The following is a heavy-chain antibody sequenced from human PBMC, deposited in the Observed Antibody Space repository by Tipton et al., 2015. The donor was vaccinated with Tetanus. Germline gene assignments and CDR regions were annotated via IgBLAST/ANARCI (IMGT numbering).Heavy chain of an antibody. V-gene: IGHV1-46*01. J-gene: IGHJ4*02. D-gene: IGHD1-14*01. CDR3: ARAPNRISRAYDY. CDR2: ISPSGDTT. CDR1: GYSFTTFW. Sequence: QLVQSGAEVKKPGASVRVSCRSSGYSFTTFWMHWVRQAPGQGLEWMGIISPSGDTTFYAQNFQARVTMTRDTSTSTDYMELSSLRSEDTAVYYCARAPNRISRAYDYWGQGTQITVSS.